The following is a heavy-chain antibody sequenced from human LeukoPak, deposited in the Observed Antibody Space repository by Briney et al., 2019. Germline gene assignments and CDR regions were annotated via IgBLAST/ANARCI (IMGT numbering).Heavy chain of an antibody. CDR2: ISDSGGS. V-gene: IGHV4-61*01. J-gene: IGHJ4*02. Sequence: PSETLSLTCSVSGGSVSSGISYWSWIRQPPGEGLEWIAYISDSGGSDYNPSLKSRVTISVDTSKNQFSLKLSSVTAADTAVYYCASESVALAGIDYWGQGTLVTVSS. D-gene: IGHD6-19*01. CDR3: ASESVALAGIDY. CDR1: GGSVSSGISY.